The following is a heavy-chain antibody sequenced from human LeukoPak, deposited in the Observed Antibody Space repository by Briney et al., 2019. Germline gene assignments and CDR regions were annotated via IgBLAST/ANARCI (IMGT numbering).Heavy chain of an antibody. D-gene: IGHD3-10*01. V-gene: IGHV1-2*02. Sequence: ASVKVSCKASGYSFTGYYVHWVRQAPGQGLEWMGWIKPDSGGTNFVQKFQGRVTMTRDTSISTAYMEVSRLTSDDTAVYYCARDAISRGIIDYWGQGTLVTVSS. CDR2: IKPDSGGT. CDR1: GYSFTGYY. CDR3: ARDAISRGIIDY. J-gene: IGHJ4*02.